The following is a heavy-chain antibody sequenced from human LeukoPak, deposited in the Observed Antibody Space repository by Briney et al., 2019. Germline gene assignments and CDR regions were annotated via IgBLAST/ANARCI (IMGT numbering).Heavy chain of an antibody. J-gene: IGHJ5*02. CDR2: MNPNSGNT. D-gene: IGHD2-2*01. Sequence: ASVKVSCKASGYTFTSYDINWVRQATGQGLEWMGWMNPNSGNTGYAQKFQGRVTMTRNTSISTAYMELSSLRSEDTAVYYCARTRTYCSSTSCYDPVDPWGQGTLVTVPS. V-gene: IGHV1-8*01. CDR1: GYTFTSYD. CDR3: ARTRTYCSSTSCYDPVDP.